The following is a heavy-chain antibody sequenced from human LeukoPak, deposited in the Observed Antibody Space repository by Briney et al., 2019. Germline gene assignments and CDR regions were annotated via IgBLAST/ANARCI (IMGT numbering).Heavy chain of an antibody. CDR3: AKTSGSGGYYYYYMDV. Sequence: GGSLRLSCAAPGFIFSNYAMHWVRQAPGKGLEYVSGISSNGESTYYANSVKGRFTISRDNSKNTLYLQMGSLRAEDMAVYYCAKTSGSGGYYYYYMDVWGKGTTVTVSS. CDR1: GFIFSNYA. J-gene: IGHJ6*03. V-gene: IGHV3-64*01. CDR2: ISSNGEST. D-gene: IGHD1-26*01.